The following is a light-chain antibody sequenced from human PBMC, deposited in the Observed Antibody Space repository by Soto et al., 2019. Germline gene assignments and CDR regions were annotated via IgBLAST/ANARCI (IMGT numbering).Light chain of an antibody. CDR2: DVS. CDR3: SSYTSSSRV. J-gene: IGLJ2*01. CDR1: SSDVGGYNY. Sequence: QSALTQPASVSGSPGQSITISCTGTSSDVGGYNYVSWYQQHPGKAPTLMIYDVSNRPSGVSNRFSGSKSGNTASLTISGLQAEDEADYYCSSYTSSSRVFGGGIKLTVL. V-gene: IGLV2-14*01.